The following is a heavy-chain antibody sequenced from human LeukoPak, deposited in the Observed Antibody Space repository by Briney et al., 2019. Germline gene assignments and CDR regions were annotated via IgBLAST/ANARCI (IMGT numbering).Heavy chain of an antibody. J-gene: IGHJ5*02. CDR3: ARIPQRVPHNWFDP. CDR1: GYTFTSND. V-gene: IGHV1-8*01. CDR2: MNPHSGNA. D-gene: IGHD1-1*01. Sequence: ASVKVSCKAFGYTFTSNDINWVRQAAGQGLEWMGWMNPHSGNAGYAQKFQGRVTMTRDTSISTVYMELSSLTSDDTAVYYCARIPQRVPHNWFDPWGQGTLVTVSS.